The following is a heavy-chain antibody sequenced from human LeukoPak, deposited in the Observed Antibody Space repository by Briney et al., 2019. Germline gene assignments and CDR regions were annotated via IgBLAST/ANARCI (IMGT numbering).Heavy chain of an antibody. CDR2: ISSSGSTI. CDR1: GFTFSSYE. V-gene: IGHV3-48*03. Sequence: GSLRLSCAASGFTFSSYEMNWVRQAPGKGLEWVSYISSSGSTIYYADSVKGRFTISRDNAKNSLYLQMNSLRAEDTAVYYCARDDCSGGRCELFDYWGQGTLVTVSS. D-gene: IGHD2-15*01. CDR3: ARDDCSGGRCELFDY. J-gene: IGHJ4*02.